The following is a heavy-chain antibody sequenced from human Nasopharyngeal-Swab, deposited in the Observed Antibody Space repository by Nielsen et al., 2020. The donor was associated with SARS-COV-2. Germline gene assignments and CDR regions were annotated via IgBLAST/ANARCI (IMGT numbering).Heavy chain of an antibody. D-gene: IGHD1-1*01. J-gene: IGHJ6*02. CDR1: GGAFGGFY. CDR2: INPSGGT. V-gene: IGHV4-34*01. CDR3: ARGRRERAPRYYYYGMDV. Sequence: SETLSLTCAVYGGAFGGFYWSWIRQSAGEGLAWIGEINPSGGTDYNPSLKSRVSMSVDTSKNQVFLNLKAVTAADTGLYYCARGRRERAPRYYYYGMDVWGQGTTVSVS.